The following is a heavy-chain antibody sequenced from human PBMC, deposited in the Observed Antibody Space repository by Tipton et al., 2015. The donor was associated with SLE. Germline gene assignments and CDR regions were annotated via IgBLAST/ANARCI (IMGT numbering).Heavy chain of an antibody. CDR2: IENDGSST. Sequence: SLRLSCVASGFTFSSYWIHWVRQAPGKGLVWVSRIENDGSSTRYADSVKGRLTISRDNAKNTVYLQMNSLRVEDTAVYYCARVLRGGLRYFDPWGQGTLVTVSS. V-gene: IGHV3-74*01. CDR1: GFTFSSYW. J-gene: IGHJ4*02. CDR3: ARVLRGGLRYFDP. D-gene: IGHD4-17*01.